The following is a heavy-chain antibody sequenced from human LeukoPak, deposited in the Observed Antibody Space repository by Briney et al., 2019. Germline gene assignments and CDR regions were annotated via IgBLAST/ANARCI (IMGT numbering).Heavy chain of an antibody. J-gene: IGHJ4*02. CDR3: ARERVAAAGRVIDY. CDR2: IWYDGSNK. CDR1: GFTFSSYG. Sequence: PGGSLRLSCAASGFTFSSYGMHWVRQAPGKGLEWVAVIWYDGSNKYYADSVKGRFTTSRDNSKNTLYLQMNSLRAEDTAVYYCARERVAAAGRVIDYWGQGTLVTVSS. D-gene: IGHD6-13*01. V-gene: IGHV3-33*08.